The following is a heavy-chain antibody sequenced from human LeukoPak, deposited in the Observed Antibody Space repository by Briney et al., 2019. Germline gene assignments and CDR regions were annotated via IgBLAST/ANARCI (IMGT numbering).Heavy chain of an antibody. V-gene: IGHV3-23*01. J-gene: IGHJ4*02. Sequence: GGSLRLSCAASGFTFSNAHMNWVRQAPGKGLEWVSAIRGSGGSTYYAASVKGRFTISRDNSKNTLYLQMNSLRAEDTAVYYCAKKAGGWNFDSWRQGTLVTVSS. CDR2: IRGSGGST. CDR1: GFTFSNAH. CDR3: AKKAGGWNFDS. D-gene: IGHD6-19*01.